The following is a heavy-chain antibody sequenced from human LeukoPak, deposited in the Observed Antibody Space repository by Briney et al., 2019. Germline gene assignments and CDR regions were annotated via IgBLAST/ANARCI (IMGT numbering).Heavy chain of an antibody. J-gene: IGHJ3*02. CDR3: AMEGGDAFDI. V-gene: IGHV4-39*01. Sequence: SETLSLTCTVSGGSISSSSYYWGWIRQPPGKGLEWIGSIYYSGSTYYNPPLKSRVTISVDTSKNQFSLKLSSVTAADTAVYYCAMEGGDAFDIWGQGTMVTVSS. CDR2: IYYSGST. D-gene: IGHD3-16*01. CDR1: GGSISSSSYY.